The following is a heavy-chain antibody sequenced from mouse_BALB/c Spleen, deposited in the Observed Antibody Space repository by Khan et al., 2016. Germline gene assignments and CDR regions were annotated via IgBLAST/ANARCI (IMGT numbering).Heavy chain of an antibody. CDR3: ASSGYGYDY. CDR1: GYAFSIYW. V-gene: IGHV1-80*01. CDR2: IYPGDGDT. D-gene: IGHD2-2*01. Sequence: QVQLQQSGAELVRPGSSVKISCKASGYAFSIYWMNWVKQRPGQGLEWIGQIYPGDGDTDYNGKLKDKATLTADKSYSTAYLQLSSLTSEDSAVYICASSGYGYDYWGQGTSLTVSS. J-gene: IGHJ2*02.